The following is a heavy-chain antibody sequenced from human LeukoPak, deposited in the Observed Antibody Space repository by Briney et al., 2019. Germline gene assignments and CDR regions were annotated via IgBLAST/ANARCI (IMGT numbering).Heavy chain of an antibody. CDR3: ARVPRYYGSGSYYNALYYYYGMDV. J-gene: IGHJ6*02. V-gene: IGHV4-59*01. D-gene: IGHD3-10*01. CDR1: GGSISSYY. CDR2: IYYSGST. Sequence: SETLSLTCTVSGGSISSYYWGWIRQPPGKGLEWIGYIYYSGSTNYNPSLKSRVTISVDTSKNQFSLKLSSVTAADTAVYYCARVPRYYGSGSYYNALYYYYGMDVWGQGTTVTVSS.